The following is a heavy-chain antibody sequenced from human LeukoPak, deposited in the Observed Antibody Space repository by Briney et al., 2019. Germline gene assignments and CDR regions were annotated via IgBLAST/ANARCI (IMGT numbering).Heavy chain of an antibody. D-gene: IGHD3-10*01. CDR3: AKDGDNLWFGGLSSVDY. CDR1: GFTFSSYG. V-gene: IGHV3-23*01. J-gene: IGHJ4*02. Sequence: GGSLRLSCAASGFTFSSYGMSWVRQAPGKGLEWVSAISGSGGSTYYADSVKGRFTISRDNSKNTLYLQMNSLRAEDTAVYYCAKDGDNLWFGGLSSVDYWGQGTLVTVSS. CDR2: ISGSGGST.